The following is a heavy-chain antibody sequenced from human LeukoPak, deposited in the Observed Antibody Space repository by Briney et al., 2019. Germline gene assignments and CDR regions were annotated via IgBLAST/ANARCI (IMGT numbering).Heavy chain of an antibody. J-gene: IGHJ5*02. CDR3: ARGRFSSSSYRYCSSTSCLNWFDP. D-gene: IGHD2-2*01. V-gene: IGHV4-34*01. Sequence: SETLSLTCAVYGGSFSGYYWSWIRQPPGKGLEWIGEINHSGSTNYNPSLKSRVTISVDTSKNQFSLKLSSVTAADTAVYYCARGRFSSSSYRYCSSTSCLNWFDPWGQGTLVTVS. CDR2: INHSGST. CDR1: GGSFSGYY.